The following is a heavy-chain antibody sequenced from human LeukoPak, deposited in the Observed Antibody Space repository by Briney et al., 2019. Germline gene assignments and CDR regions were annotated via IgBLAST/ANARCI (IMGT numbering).Heavy chain of an antibody. CDR1: GFTFSSYN. Sequence: PGGSLRLSCGASGFTFSSYNMNWVRQAPGKGLEWVASISSSSSYRHYGDSVKGRITISRDNAKNSLYLQMNSLRAEDTAVYYCASSSGSYYYYGMGVWGQGTTVTVSS. CDR2: ISSSSSYR. V-gene: IGHV3-21*01. CDR3: ASSSGSYYYYGMGV. D-gene: IGHD1-26*01. J-gene: IGHJ6*02.